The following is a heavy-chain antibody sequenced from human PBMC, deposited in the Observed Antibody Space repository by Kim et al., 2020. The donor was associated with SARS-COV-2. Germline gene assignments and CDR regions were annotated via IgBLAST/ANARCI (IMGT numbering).Heavy chain of an antibody. J-gene: IGHJ5*02. D-gene: IGHD3-16*02. V-gene: IGHV4-39*07. CDR3: ARDNIGVMITFGGVIVGWFDP. CDR2: IYYSGST. Sequence: SETLSLTCTVSGGSISSSSYYWGWIRQPPGKGLEWIGSIYYSGSTYYNPSLKSRVTISVDTSKNQFSLKLSSVTAADTAVYYCARDNIGVMITFGGVIVGWFDPWGQGTLVTVSS. CDR1: GGSISSSSYY.